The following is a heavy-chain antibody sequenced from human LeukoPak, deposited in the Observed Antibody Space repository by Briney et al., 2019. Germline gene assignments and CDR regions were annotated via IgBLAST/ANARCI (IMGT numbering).Heavy chain of an antibody. V-gene: IGHV1-2*02. CDR3: ARVDCSGDSCYSAGY. Sequence: ASVKVSCKASGYTFTGYYMHWVRQAPGQGLEWMGWINPNSGGTNYAQKFQGRVTMTRDTSISTAYMELRSLRSDDTAVYYCARVDCSGDSCYSAGYWGQGTLVTVSS. J-gene: IGHJ4*02. CDR1: GYTFTGYY. D-gene: IGHD2-15*01. CDR2: INPNSGGT.